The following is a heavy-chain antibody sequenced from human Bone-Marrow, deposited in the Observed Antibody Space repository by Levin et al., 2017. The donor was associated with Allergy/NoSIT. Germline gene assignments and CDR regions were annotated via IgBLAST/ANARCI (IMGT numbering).Heavy chain of an antibody. V-gene: IGHV1-2*02. Sequence: ASVKVSCKASGYSFTGYFLHWVRQAPGQGLEWMGWINPHSGDTNYAQRFHGRVTMTRDTSLSTAYMELNRLRSDDTAVYYCERDLQDEYGGGLNWGQGTLVTVSS. CDR3: ERDLQDEYGGGLN. CDR2: INPHSGDT. J-gene: IGHJ4*02. D-gene: IGHD4/OR15-4a*01. CDR1: GYSFTGYF.